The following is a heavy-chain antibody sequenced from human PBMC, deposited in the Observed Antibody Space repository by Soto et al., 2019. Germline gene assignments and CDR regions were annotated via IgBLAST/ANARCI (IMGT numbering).Heavy chain of an antibody. V-gene: IGHV1-2*02. CDR2: INPNSGGT. CDR1: GYTFTGYY. Sequence: ASVKVSCKASGYTFTGYYMHWVRQAPGQGLEWMGWINPNSGGTNYAQKFQGRVTITRDTSASTAYMELSSPRSEDTAVYYCASAYCSSTSCYDRYWFDPWGQGTLVTVSS. J-gene: IGHJ5*02. CDR3: ASAYCSSTSCYDRYWFDP. D-gene: IGHD2-2*01.